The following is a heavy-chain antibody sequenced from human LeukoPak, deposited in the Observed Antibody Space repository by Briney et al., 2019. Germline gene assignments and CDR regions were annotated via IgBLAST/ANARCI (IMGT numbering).Heavy chain of an antibody. CDR2: IYTSGTT. D-gene: IGHD3-22*01. Sequence: SETLSLTCTVSGGSISSDSYYWSWIRQPAGKGLEWMGHIYTSGTTSYNPSLKSRVTISVDKSKNQFSLRLSSVTAADTAVYYCARDDSSPVWGQGTLVTVSS. V-gene: IGHV4-61*09. CDR1: GGSISSDSYY. J-gene: IGHJ4*02. CDR3: ARDDSSPV.